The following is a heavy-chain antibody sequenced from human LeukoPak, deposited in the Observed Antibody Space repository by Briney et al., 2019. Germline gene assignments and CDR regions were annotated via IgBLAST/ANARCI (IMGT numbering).Heavy chain of an antibody. D-gene: IGHD6-19*01. CDR3: ARGTGMAVADFDY. J-gene: IGHJ4*02. Sequence: SGGSLRLSCAASGFTFSSYWMSWVRQAPGKGLEWVANIKQDGSEKYYVDSVKGRFTISRDNAKNSLYLQMNSLRAEDTAVYYCARGTGMAVADFDYWGQGTLVTVSS. V-gene: IGHV3-7*01. CDR2: IKQDGSEK. CDR1: GFTFSSYW.